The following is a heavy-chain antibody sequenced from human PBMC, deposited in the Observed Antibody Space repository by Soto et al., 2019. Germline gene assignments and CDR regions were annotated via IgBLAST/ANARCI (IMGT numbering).Heavy chain of an antibody. CDR2: ISSSSTTI. J-gene: IGHJ4*02. D-gene: IGHD3-3*01. Sequence: PGGSLRLSCAASEFTFSKYSMNWVRQAPGKGLEWVSYISSSSTTIYYADSVKGRFTISRDNAKNSLYLQMNSLRDEDTAVYYCAREDDFWSGYCVDYWGQGTLVTVSS. CDR3: AREDDFWSGYCVDY. CDR1: EFTFSKYS. V-gene: IGHV3-48*02.